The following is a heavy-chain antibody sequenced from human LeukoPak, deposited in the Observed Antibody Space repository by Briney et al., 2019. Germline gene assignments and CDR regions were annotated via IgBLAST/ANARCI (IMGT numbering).Heavy chain of an antibody. Sequence: GGSLRLSCAASGFTFSSYAMSWVRQAPGKGLEWVSAISGSGGSTNYADSVKGRFTISRDNSKNTLYLQMNSLRAEDTAVYYCARDTTYGSGSYSFDYWGQGTLVTVSS. V-gene: IGHV3-23*01. CDR3: ARDTTYGSGSYSFDY. CDR2: ISGSGGST. J-gene: IGHJ4*02. D-gene: IGHD3-10*01. CDR1: GFTFSSYA.